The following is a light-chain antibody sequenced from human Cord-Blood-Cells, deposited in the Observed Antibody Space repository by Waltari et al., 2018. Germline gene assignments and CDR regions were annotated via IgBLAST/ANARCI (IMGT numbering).Light chain of an antibody. CDR1: QSVISSY. V-gene: IGKV3-20*01. J-gene: IGKJ5*01. Sequence: EIVLTQSPGTLSLSPGESATLPCRARQSVISSYLACYQQKPGQAPRLLIYGASSRATGIPDRFSGSGSGTDFTLTISRLEPEDFAVYYCQQYGSSPPITFGQGTRLEIK. CDR3: QQYGSSPPIT. CDR2: GAS.